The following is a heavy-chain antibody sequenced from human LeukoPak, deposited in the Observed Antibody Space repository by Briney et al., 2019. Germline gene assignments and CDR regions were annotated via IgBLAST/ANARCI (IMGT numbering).Heavy chain of an antibody. Sequence: SETLSLTCTVSGGSISSSSYYWGWIRQPPGKGLEWIGYIYYSGSTNYNPSLKSRVTISVDTSKNQFSLKPSSVTAADTAVYYCARGLIQLYEGYYFDYWGQGTLVTVSS. D-gene: IGHD5-18*01. CDR1: GGSISSSSYY. CDR3: ARGLIQLYEGYYFDY. J-gene: IGHJ4*02. CDR2: IYYSGST. V-gene: IGHV4-61*05.